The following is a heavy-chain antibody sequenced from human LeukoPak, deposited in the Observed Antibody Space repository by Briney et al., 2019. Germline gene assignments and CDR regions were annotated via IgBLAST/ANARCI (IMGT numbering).Heavy chain of an antibody. CDR2: IYSSAST. Sequence: SETLSLTCTVSGGSISSSYWSWIRQPQGKGLEWIGYIYSSASTNYNPSLKSRVTISVDTSKNQFSLKLSSMTAADTAVYYCARSAYYYDGSDYYYFDYWGQGTLVTVSS. D-gene: IGHD3-22*01. J-gene: IGHJ4*02. V-gene: IGHV4-59*01. CDR1: GGSISSSY. CDR3: ARSAYYYDGSDYYYFDY.